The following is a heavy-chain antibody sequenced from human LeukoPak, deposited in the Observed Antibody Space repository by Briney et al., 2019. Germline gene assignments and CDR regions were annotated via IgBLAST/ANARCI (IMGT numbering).Heavy chain of an antibody. CDR3: AKAKGAPLKYSSSSGFDY. CDR2: MNPNSGNT. D-gene: IGHD6-6*01. J-gene: IGHJ4*02. V-gene: IGHV1-8*03. Sequence: ASVKVSCKASGYTFTSYDINWVRQATGQGLEWMGWMNPNSGNTGYAQKFQGRVTITRNTSISTAYMELSSLRSEDTAVYYCAKAKGAPLKYSSSSGFDYWGQGTLVTVSS. CDR1: GYTFTSYD.